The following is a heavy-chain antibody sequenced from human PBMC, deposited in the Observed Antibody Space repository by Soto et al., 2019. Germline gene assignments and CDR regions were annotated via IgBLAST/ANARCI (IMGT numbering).Heavy chain of an antibody. CDR3: ARDPRWYYDSSGYYLDY. CDR1: GGSFSGYH. V-gene: IGHV4-34*01. CDR2: INHSGST. D-gene: IGHD3-22*01. Sequence: SETLSLTCAVYGGSFSGYHWSWIRQPPGKGLEWIGEINHSGSTNYNPSLKSRVTISVDTSKNQFSLKLSSVTAADTAVYYCARDPRWYYDSSGYYLDYWGQGTLVTVSS. J-gene: IGHJ4*02.